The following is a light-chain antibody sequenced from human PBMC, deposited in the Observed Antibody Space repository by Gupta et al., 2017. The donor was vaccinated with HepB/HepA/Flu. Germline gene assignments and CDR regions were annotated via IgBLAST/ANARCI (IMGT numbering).Light chain of an antibody. CDR1: SSDVGGYNY. Sequence: QSALTQPASVSGSPGQSITISCTGTSSDVGGYNYVSWYQQFPGKAPKLRSDDVTSRHSGVSRRCAGSKSGTTALMNISGLQAEDEAYYDCSLSKLTITLVFGGGTKLTVL. J-gene: IGLJ2*01. CDR2: DVT. V-gene: IGLV2-14*01. CDR3: SLSKLTITLV.